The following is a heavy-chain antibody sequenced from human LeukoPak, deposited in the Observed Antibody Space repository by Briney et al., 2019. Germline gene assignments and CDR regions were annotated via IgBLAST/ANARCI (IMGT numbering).Heavy chain of an antibody. V-gene: IGHV3-30-3*01. CDR3: ARDFQDFGVVIRYYYGMDV. D-gene: IGHD3-3*01. Sequence: PGRSLRLSCAASGFTFSSYAMHWVRQAPGKGLEWVAVISYDGSNKYYADSVKGRFTISRDNSKNTLYLQMNSLRAEDTAVYYCARDFQDFGVVIRYYYGMDVWGQGTTVTVSS. CDR2: ISYDGSNK. J-gene: IGHJ6*02. CDR1: GFTFSSYA.